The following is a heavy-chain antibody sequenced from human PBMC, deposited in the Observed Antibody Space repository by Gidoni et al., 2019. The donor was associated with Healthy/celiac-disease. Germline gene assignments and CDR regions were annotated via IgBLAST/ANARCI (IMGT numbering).Heavy chain of an antibody. J-gene: IGHJ4*02. Sequence: QVQLQQWGAGLLKPSETLSLTCAVYGGSFSGYYWSWIRQPPGKWLEWIGEINHSGSTNYNPSLKSRVTISVDTSKNQFSLKLSSVTAADTAVYYCARGRDVLMVYALPYFDYWGQGTLVTVSS. D-gene: IGHD2-8*01. CDR3: ARGRDVLMVYALPYFDY. CDR2: INHSGST. V-gene: IGHV4-34*01. CDR1: GGSFSGYY.